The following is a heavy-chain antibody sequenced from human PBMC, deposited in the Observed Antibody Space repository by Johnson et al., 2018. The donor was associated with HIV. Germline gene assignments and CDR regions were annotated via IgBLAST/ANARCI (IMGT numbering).Heavy chain of an antibody. V-gene: IGHV3-30*03. CDR1: GFTFSYYG. CDR2: ITYDGSHK. D-gene: IGHD3-16*01. CDR3: ARRGRRADDAFDI. J-gene: IGHJ3*02. Sequence: QVQLVESGGGVVQPGKSLRLSCAASGFTFSYYGMHWVRQAPGKGLEWVALITYDGSHKYYEDPVKGRFTISRDNSKNTVWLQLNSLRAEDTAVYYCARRGRRADDAFDIWGQGTMVTVSS.